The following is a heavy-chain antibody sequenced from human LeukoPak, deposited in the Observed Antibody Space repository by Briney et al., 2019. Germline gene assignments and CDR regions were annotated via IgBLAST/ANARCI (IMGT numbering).Heavy chain of an antibody. J-gene: IGHJ4*02. D-gene: IGHD5-12*01. CDR1: GFTFSSYA. V-gene: IGHV3-21*01. CDR2: ISSSSSYI. CDR3: ARGGYSGSIGY. Sequence: GGSLRLSCAASGFTFSSYAMSWVRQAPGKGLEWVSSISSSSSYIYYADSVKGRFTISRDNAKNSLYLQMNSLRAEDTAVYYCARGGYSGSIGYWGQGTLVTVSS.